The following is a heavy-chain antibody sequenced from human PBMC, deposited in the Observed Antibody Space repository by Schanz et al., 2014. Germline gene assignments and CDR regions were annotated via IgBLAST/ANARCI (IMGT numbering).Heavy chain of an antibody. V-gene: IGHV3-23*04. CDR1: GFTFTNYA. J-gene: IGHJ4*02. D-gene: IGHD5-12*01. CDR2: ISGSGGST. Sequence: EVHLVESGGGLVQPGGSLRLSCATSGFTFTNYAMTWVRQAPGKGLEWVSGISGSGGSTYDADSVKGRFTISRDNSKNSLYLQMDSLRSEDTALYYCAKNRAGGYESFLDSWGQGTLVTVSS. CDR3: AKNRAGGYESFLDS.